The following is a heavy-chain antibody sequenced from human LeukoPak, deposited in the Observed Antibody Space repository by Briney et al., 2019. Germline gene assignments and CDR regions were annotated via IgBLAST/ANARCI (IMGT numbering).Heavy chain of an antibody. CDR1: GYAFTSYY. V-gene: IGHV1-2*02. CDR3: ARVWGNDYSNY. Sequence: ASVKVSCKASGYAFTSYYMHWVRQAPGQGLEWMGWINPNSGGTNYAQKFQGRVTMTRDTSISTAYMELSRLRSDDTAVYYCARVWGNDYSNYWGQGTLVTVSS. CDR2: INPNSGGT. J-gene: IGHJ4*02. D-gene: IGHD4-11*01.